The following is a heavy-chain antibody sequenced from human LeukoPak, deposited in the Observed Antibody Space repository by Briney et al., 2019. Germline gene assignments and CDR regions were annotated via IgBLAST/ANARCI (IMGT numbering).Heavy chain of an antibody. CDR3: VGSRYSGSYPYYFDY. D-gene: IGHD1-26*01. CDR1: GGSISSSSYY. V-gene: IGHV4-39*07. Sequence: SETLSLTCTVSGGSISSSSYYWGWIRQPPGKGLEWIGSIYYSGSTYYNPSLKSRVTISVDTSKNQFSLKLSSVTAADTAVYYCVGSRYSGSYPYYFDYWGQGTLVTVSS. CDR2: IYYSGST. J-gene: IGHJ4*02.